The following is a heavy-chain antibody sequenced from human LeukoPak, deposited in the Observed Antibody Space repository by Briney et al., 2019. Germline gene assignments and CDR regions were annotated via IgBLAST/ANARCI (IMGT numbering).Heavy chain of an antibody. CDR3: ARGSPVATITHFDY. CDR1: GYTFTGYY. D-gene: IGHD5-12*01. V-gene: IGHV1-2*02. Sequence: ASVKVSCKASGYTFTGYYMHWVRQAPGQGLEWMGWINPNSGGTNYAQKFQGRVTMTTDTSTSTAYMELSRLRSDDTAVYYCARGSPVATITHFDYWGQGTLVTVSS. J-gene: IGHJ4*02. CDR2: INPNSGGT.